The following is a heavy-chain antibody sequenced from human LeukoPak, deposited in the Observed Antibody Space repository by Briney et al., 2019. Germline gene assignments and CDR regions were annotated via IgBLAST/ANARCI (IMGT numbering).Heavy chain of an antibody. V-gene: IGHV4-61*02. Sequence: SETLSLTCTVSGGSISSGSYYWSWIRQPAGKGLEWIGRIYTSGSTNYNPSLKSRVTISVDTSKNQFSLKLSSVTAADTAVYYCARHCSGGSCPLGFDYWGQGTPVTVSS. CDR3: ARHCSGGSCPLGFDY. J-gene: IGHJ4*02. D-gene: IGHD2-15*01. CDR1: GGSISSGSYY. CDR2: IYTSGST.